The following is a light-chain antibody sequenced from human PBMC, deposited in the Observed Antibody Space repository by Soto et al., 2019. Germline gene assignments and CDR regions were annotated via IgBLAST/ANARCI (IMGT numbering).Light chain of an antibody. CDR1: SSNIGTNT. CDR3: AAWDDSLDVVV. Sequence: QSVLTQPPSTSRAPGQRVTISCSGSSSNIGTNTVNWYNQLPGTAPKLLIYNSNERPSGVPDRFSGSQSGTSASLAISGLQSEDEADYYCAAWDDSLDVVVFGGGTKLTVL. V-gene: IGLV1-44*01. J-gene: IGLJ3*02. CDR2: NSN.